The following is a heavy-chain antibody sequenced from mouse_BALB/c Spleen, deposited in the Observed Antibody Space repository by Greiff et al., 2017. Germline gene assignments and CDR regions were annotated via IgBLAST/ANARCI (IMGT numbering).Heavy chain of an antibody. CDR3: ARGGYSFFAY. Sequence: EVMLVESGPGLVKPSQSLSLTCTVTGYSITSDYAWNWIRQFPGNKLEWMGYISYSGSTSYNPSLKSRISITRDTSKNQFFLQLNSVTTEDTATYYCARGGYSFFAYWGQGTLVTVSA. CDR1: GYSITSDYA. D-gene: IGHD2-3*01. V-gene: IGHV3-2*02. CDR2: ISYSGST. J-gene: IGHJ3*01.